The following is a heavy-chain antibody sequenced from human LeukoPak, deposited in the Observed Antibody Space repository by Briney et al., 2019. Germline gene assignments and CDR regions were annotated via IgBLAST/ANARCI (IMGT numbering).Heavy chain of an antibody. CDR1: GLTFSDFW. CDR2: VKGDGRTT. Sequence: PGGSLRLSCAASGLTFSDFWMHWVRQPPGKGLVWVAHVKGDGRTTIYADSVKGRFTISRDNAKNTLYLQMNSLRADDSGVYYCATGHSYGYDYWGQGVLVTVSS. D-gene: IGHD5-18*01. J-gene: IGHJ4*02. V-gene: IGHV3-74*01. CDR3: ATGHSYGYDY.